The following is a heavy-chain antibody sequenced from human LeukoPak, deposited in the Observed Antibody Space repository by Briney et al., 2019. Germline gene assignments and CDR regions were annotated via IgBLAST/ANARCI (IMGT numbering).Heavy chain of an antibody. V-gene: IGHV3-23*01. CDR2: ISGSGGST. D-gene: IGHD6-13*01. CDR1: GFTFSSYA. J-gene: IGHJ4*02. CDR3: AKGRGSTSPTRLAAAGSWGLFDY. Sequence: GGSLRLSCAASGFTFSSYAMSWVRQAPGKGLEWVSAISGSGGSTYYADSVKGRFTISRDNSKNTLYLQMNSLRAEDTAVYYCAKGRGSTSPTRLAAAGSWGLFDYWGQGTLVTVSS.